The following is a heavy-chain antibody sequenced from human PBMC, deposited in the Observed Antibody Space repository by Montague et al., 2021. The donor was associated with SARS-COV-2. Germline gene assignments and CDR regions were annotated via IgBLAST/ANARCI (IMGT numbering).Heavy chain of an antibody. V-gene: IGHV3-66*02. CDR2: LYADGST. D-gene: IGHD3-3*01. J-gene: IGHJ4*02. Sequence: SLRLSCAGPGFTLSNNYMSWVRQAPGKGLEWVSILYADGSTKNADSVRGRFTISRDNSRNTLYLQMNSLRTEDTATYYCTRGQFFQQHLQWGQGILVVVSS. CDR1: GFTLSNNY. CDR3: TRGQFFQQHLQ.